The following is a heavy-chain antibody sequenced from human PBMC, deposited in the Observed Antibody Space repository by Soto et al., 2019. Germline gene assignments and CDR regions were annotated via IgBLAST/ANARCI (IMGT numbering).Heavy chain of an antibody. CDR1: GFTFSSYA. CDR3: AKDSSSGWYIPQANYYYGMDV. CDR2: ISGSGGST. D-gene: IGHD6-19*01. Sequence: EVQLLESGGGLVQPGGSLRLSCAASGFTFSSYAMSWVRQAPGKGLEWVSAISGSGGSTYYADSVKGRFTISRDNPKNSLDLQLNSLRAEETAVYYCAKDSSSGWYIPQANYYYGMDVWGQGTTVTVSS. J-gene: IGHJ6*02. V-gene: IGHV3-23*01.